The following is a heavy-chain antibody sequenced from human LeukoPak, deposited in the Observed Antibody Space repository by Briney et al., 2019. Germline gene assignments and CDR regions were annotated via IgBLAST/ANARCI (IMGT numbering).Heavy chain of an antibody. CDR3: AGQLFDAFDI. D-gene: IGHD3-10*01. V-gene: IGHV4-34*01. CDR1: GGSFSGYY. CDR2: INHSGST. Sequence: PSETLSLTCAVYGGSFSGYYWSWIRQPPGKGLEWIGEINHSGSTNYNPSLKSRHTISLETSKNQIDQTVSSVTAADLAAYYCAGQLFDAFDIWGQGTMVTVSS. J-gene: IGHJ3*02.